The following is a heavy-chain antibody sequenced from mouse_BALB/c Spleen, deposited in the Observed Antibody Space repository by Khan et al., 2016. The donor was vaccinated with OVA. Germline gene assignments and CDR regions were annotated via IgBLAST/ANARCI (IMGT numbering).Heavy chain of an antibody. CDR2: VTYSGNT. CDR1: GDSITSGF. V-gene: IGHV3-8*02. Sequence: EVQLQESGPSLVKPSQTLSLTCSVTGDSITSGFWNWIRKFPGNKFEYMGYVTYSGNTYYNPSLKSRISITRDTSKTQYYLQLNSVTTEDTATYFCARSYCSEAMDYWGQGTSVTVSS. J-gene: IGHJ4*01. CDR3: ARSYCSEAMDY. D-gene: IGHD2-12*01.